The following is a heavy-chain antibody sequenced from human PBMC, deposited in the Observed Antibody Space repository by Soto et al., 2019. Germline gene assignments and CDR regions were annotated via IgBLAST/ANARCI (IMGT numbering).Heavy chain of an antibody. V-gene: IGHV4-34*01. J-gene: IGHJ6*03. CDR1: GGSFSGYY. CDR2: INHSGST. CDR3: ARLTFSNYDILTGQAYYYYYYMDV. Sequence: SETLSLTCAVYGGSFSGYYWSWIRQPPGKGLEWIGEINHSGSTNYNPSLKSRVTISVDTSKNQFSLKLSSVTAADTAVYYCARLTFSNYDILTGQAYYYYYYMDVWGKGTTVTVSS. D-gene: IGHD3-9*01.